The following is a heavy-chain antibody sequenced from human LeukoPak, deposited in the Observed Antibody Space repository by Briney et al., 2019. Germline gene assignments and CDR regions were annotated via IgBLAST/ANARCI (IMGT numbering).Heavy chain of an antibody. CDR2: IYYRGST. J-gene: IGHJ5*02. Sequence: PWETLSLTCTVSGGSISSSTYYWGWIRQPPGRGLEWIGTIYYRGSTYYNPSLKSRVTISVDTSNNQFSLRLSSVTAADTAVYYCAILGTGSSWGQGTLVTVSS. CDR3: AILGTGSS. D-gene: IGHD3-10*01. CDR1: GGSISSSTYY. V-gene: IGHV4-39*01.